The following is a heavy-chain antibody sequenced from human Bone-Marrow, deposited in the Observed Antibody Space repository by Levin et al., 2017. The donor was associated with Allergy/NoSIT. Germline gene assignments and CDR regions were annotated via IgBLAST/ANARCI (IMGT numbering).Heavy chain of an antibody. V-gene: IGHV3-23*01. Sequence: LSLTCAASGFVFSSYAMSWVRQAPGKGLEWVSGVRGRGDDTYYAESVQGRFSISRDNSRNTVYLQMDDLRAEDTAVYYCAKQWYQLPTHRYYFDYWGQGTLVTVSS. J-gene: IGHJ4*02. D-gene: IGHD1-1*01. CDR2: VRGRGDDT. CDR1: GFVFSSYA. CDR3: AKQWYQLPTHRYYFDY.